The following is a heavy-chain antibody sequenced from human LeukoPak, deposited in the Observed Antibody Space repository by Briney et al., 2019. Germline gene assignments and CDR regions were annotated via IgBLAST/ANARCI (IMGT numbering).Heavy chain of an antibody. V-gene: IGHV1-8*01. CDR2: MNPNSGNT. CDR1: GYTFTSYD. CDR3: ARDGLFQLPFYYYYYMDG. D-gene: IGHD2-2*01. J-gene: IGHJ6*03. Sequence: ASVKVSCKASGYTFTSYDIKWVRQATGQGLEWMGWMNPNSGNTGYAQKFQGRVTMTRNTSISTAYMELSSLRSEDTAVYYCARDGLFQLPFYYYYYMDGWGKGTTVTVSS.